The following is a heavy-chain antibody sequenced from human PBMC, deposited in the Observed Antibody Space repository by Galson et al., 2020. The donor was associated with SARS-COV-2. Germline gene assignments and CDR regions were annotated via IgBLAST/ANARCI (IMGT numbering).Heavy chain of an antibody. CDR1: GGSISSSNYY. Sequence: ASETLSLTCTVSGGSISSSNYYWGWIRQPPGKGLEWIGIIYYSGSTYYTPSPKSRVTISLDTSKNQFSLKLASVTAADTAVYFCATGAPSLLWFGGRNNGLDVWGQGTTVTVSS. CDR2: IYYSGST. CDR3: ATGAPSLLWFGGRNNGLDV. J-gene: IGHJ6*02. D-gene: IGHD3-10*01. V-gene: IGHV4-39*07.